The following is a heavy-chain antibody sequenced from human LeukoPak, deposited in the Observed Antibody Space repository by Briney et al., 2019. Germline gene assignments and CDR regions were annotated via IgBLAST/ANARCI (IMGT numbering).Heavy chain of an antibody. CDR3: ARDRGYYGSGSSPALYDY. CDR2: ISAYSGNT. D-gene: IGHD3-10*01. Sequence: ASVKVSCKASGYTFTSYGISWVRQAPGQGLEWMGWISAYSGNTNYAQKLQGRVTMTTDTSTSTAYMELRSLRSDDTAVYYCARDRGYYGSGSSPALYDYWGQGTLVTVSS. J-gene: IGHJ4*02. CDR1: GYTFTSYG. V-gene: IGHV1-18*04.